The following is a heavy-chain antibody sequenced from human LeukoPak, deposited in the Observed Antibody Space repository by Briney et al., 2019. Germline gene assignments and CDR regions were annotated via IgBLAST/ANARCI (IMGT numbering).Heavy chain of an antibody. D-gene: IGHD6-19*01. CDR1: GYTFTNEW. V-gene: IGHV5-51*01. J-gene: IGHJ4*02. Sequence: GESLTISCKGSGYTFTNEWIAWVRQMPGKGLEWMGNIYPGDSDIKYSPSFQGQVIISADKSINTAYLQWSSLKASDTAVYYCARRHLGGWKYFDHWGQGTLVTVSS. CDR3: ARRHLGGWKYFDH. CDR2: IYPGDSDI.